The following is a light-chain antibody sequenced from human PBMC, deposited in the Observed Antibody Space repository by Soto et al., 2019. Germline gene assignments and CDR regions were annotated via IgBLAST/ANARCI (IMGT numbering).Light chain of an antibody. CDR3: QYYDTSLSGSV. J-gene: IGLJ3*02. CDR2: GNS. Sequence: QSVLTQPPSVSGAPGQRVTISCTGSSSNIGAAYYVHWYQQLPGTAPKLLIYGNSNPPSGVPERFSGSKSGTSASLAIAGLQADDEAAYYCQYYDTSLSGSVLGGGTKLTVL. V-gene: IGLV1-40*01. CDR1: SSNIGAAYY.